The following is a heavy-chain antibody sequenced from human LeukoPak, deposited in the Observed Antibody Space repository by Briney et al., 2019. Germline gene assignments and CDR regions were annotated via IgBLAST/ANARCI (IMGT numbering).Heavy chain of an antibody. J-gene: IGHJ6*02. D-gene: IGHD2/OR15-2a*01. CDR1: GGSISSYY. CDR3: ARHFLPHYYYYGMDV. Sequence: PSETLSLTCTVSGGSISSYYWSWIRQPPGKGPEWIGYIYYSGSTNYNPSLKSRVTISVDTSKNQFSLKLSSVTAADTAVYYCARHFLPHYYYYGMDVWGQGTTVTVSS. CDR2: IYYSGST. V-gene: IGHV4-59*08.